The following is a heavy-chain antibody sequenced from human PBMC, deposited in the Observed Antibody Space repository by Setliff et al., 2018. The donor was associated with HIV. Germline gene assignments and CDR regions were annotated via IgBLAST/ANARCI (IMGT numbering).Heavy chain of an antibody. Sequence: SETLSLTCPVSGDSISSGHHYWGWIRQHPEKGLEWTGYITVGGGAFNNPTLKSRLAMSVDTSENHFSLRLSSVTVAASAVYYCARIWYFDDLTGHYWFDLWGQGILVTVSS. CDR3: ARIWYFDDLTGHYWFDL. D-gene: IGHD3-9*01. CDR1: GDSISSGHHY. CDR2: ITVGGGA. V-gene: IGHV4-31*03. J-gene: IGHJ5*02.